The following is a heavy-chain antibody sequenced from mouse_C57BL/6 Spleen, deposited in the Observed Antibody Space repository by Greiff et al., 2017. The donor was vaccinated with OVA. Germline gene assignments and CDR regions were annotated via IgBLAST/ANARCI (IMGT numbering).Heavy chain of an antibody. D-gene: IGHD1-1*01. Sequence: VKLQQPGAELVKPGASVKLSCKASGYTFTSYWMHWVKQRPGQGLEWIGMIHPNSGSTNYNEKFKSKATLTVDKSSSTAYMQLSSLTSEDSAVYYCARQEYYYGSSYVGDFDYWGQGTTLTVSS. CDR1: GYTFTSYW. CDR3: ARQEYYYGSSYVGDFDY. J-gene: IGHJ2*01. CDR2: IHPNSGST. V-gene: IGHV1-64*01.